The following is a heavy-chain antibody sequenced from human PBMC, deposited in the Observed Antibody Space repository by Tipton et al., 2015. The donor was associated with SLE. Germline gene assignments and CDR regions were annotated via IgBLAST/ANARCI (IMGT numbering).Heavy chain of an antibody. V-gene: IGHV3-33*06. CDR1: GFTFRNYG. CDR3: AKDSSGSYSAFDI. Sequence: RSLRLSCVASGFTFRNYGMHWVRQPPGKGLEWAAVIYYDGSNQYYGDSVKGRFTISRDNSKNTLYLQMNSLRAEDTAVYYCAKDSSGSYSAFDIWGQGTMVTVSS. D-gene: IGHD1-26*01. CDR2: IYYDGSNQ. J-gene: IGHJ3*02.